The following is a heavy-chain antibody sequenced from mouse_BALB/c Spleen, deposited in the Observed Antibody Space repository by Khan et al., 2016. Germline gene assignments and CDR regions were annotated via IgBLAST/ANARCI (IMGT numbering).Heavy chain of an antibody. CDR2: IDPYYGGI. CDR3: ARSGYGSSYAMDY. J-gene: IGHJ4*01. CDR1: GYSFTGYN. V-gene: IGHV1-39*01. Sequence: EVQLQESGPELEKPGASVKISCKASGYSFTGYNMNWVKQRNGKSLEWIGNIDPYYGGISYNQKFKGKATLTVDKSSSTAYMQLKSLTSEDSAVYYCARSGYGSSYAMDYWGQGTSVTVSS. D-gene: IGHD1-1*01.